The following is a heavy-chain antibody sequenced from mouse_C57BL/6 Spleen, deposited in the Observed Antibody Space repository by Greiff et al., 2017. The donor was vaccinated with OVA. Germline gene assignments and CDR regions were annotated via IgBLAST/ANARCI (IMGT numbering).Heavy chain of an antibody. Sequence: EVMLVESGGGLVKPGGSLKLSCAASGFTFSSYAMSWVRQTPEKRLEWVATISDGGSYTYYPDNVKGRFTISRDNAKNNLYLQMSHLKSEDTAMYYGARGGYYGSSPYFDYWGQGTTLTVSS. J-gene: IGHJ2*01. V-gene: IGHV5-4*03. CDR3: ARGGYYGSSPYFDY. CDR1: GFTFSSYA. CDR2: ISDGGSYT. D-gene: IGHD1-1*01.